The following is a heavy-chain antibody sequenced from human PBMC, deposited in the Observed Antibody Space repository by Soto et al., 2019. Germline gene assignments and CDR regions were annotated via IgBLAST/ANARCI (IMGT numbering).Heavy chain of an antibody. CDR3: ASRPGXAVAAAPYYYYYYGMDV. D-gene: IGHD6-19*01. Sequence: SVKVSCKASGGTFSSYAISWVRQAPGQGLEWMGGIIPIFGTANYAQKFQGRVTITADESTSTAYMELSSLRSEDTAVYYCASRPGXAVAAAPYYYYYYGMDVWGQGTTVTVSS. V-gene: IGHV1-69*13. J-gene: IGHJ6*02. CDR1: GGTFSSYA. CDR2: IIPIFGTA.